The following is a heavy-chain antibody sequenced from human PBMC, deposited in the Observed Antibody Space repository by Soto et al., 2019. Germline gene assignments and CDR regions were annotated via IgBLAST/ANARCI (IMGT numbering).Heavy chain of an antibody. CDR3: AKSPVYSGYELYFDY. V-gene: IGHV3-23*01. D-gene: IGHD5-12*01. CDR2: ISGSGGST. J-gene: IGHJ4*02. CDR1: GFTFSSYA. Sequence: EVQLLESGGGLVQPGGSLRLSCAASGFTFSSYAMSWVRQAPGKGLEWVSAISGSGGSTYYADSVKGRFTISRDNSKNTQNLQMNSLRAEDTAVEYCAKSPVYSGYELYFDYWGQGTLVTVSS.